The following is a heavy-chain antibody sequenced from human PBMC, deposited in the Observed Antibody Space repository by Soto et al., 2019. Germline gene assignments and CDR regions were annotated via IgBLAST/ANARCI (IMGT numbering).Heavy chain of an antibody. CDR3: ARPYTMVRGVIFKDNWFDP. Sequence: ASVKVSCKASGYTFTSYYMHCVRQAPGQGLEWMGIINPSGGSTSYAQKFQGRVTMTRDTSTSTVYMELSSLRSEDTAVYYCARPYTMVRGVIFKDNWFDPWGQGTLVTVSS. J-gene: IGHJ5*02. D-gene: IGHD3-10*01. V-gene: IGHV1-46*01. CDR2: INPSGGST. CDR1: GYTFTSYY.